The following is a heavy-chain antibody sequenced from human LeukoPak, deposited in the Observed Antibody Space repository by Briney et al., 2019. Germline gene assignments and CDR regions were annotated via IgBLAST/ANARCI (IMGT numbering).Heavy chain of an antibody. V-gene: IGHV3-9*01. CDR3: AKDKGSGWSGIDY. J-gene: IGHJ4*02. Sequence: GGSLRLSCAASGFTFDDYAMHWVRHTPGKGLEWVSGINWKSGSIGYADSVKGRFTISRDNAKNSLYLQMNSLRPEDTAFYYCAKDKGSGWSGIDYWGQGTLVTVSS. D-gene: IGHD6-19*01. CDR1: GFTFDDYA. CDR2: INWKSGSI.